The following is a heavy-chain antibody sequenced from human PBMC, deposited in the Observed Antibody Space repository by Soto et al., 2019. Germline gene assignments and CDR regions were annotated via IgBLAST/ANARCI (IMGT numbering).Heavy chain of an antibody. CDR3: ARGGIYCSSTGCASEGLYFDY. CDR1: GGTFSSYA. J-gene: IGHJ4*02. Sequence: QVQLVQSGAEVKKPGSSVKVSCKASGGTFSSYAISWVRQAPGQGLEWMGGIIPIFGTANYAQKFQGRVTITADESTSTAYMELSSLRSEDTAVYYCARGGIYCSSTGCASEGLYFDYWGQGTLVTVSS. V-gene: IGHV1-69*01. D-gene: IGHD2-2*01. CDR2: IIPIFGTA.